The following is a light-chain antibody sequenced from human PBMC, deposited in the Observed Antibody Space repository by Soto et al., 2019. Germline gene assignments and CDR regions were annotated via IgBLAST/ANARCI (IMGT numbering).Light chain of an antibody. CDR1: QSVSGSY. V-gene: IGKV3-20*01. J-gene: IGKJ3*01. CDR2: GAS. Sequence: EIVLTQSPGTLSLSPGERATLSCRASQSVSGSYLAWYQQKPGQAPRLLIYGASSRATGIPDRFSGSGSGTDFTLTISKLEPEDFAVYYCQQYGCSPFTFGPGIKVDIK. CDR3: QQYGCSPFT.